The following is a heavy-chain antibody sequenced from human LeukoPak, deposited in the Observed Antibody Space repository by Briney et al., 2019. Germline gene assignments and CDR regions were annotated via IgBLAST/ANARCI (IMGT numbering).Heavy chain of an antibody. Sequence: GGSLRLSCAASGFTVSSNYMSWVRQVPGKGLEWVSVIYSGGSTYYADSVKGRFTISRDNSKNTLYLQMNSLRAEDTAVYYCARDVPIGYCSSTSCYEKYGMDVWGQGTTVTVSS. CDR1: GFTVSSNY. V-gene: IGHV3-53*01. CDR2: IYSGGST. CDR3: ARDVPIGYCSSTSCYEKYGMDV. D-gene: IGHD2-2*01. J-gene: IGHJ6*02.